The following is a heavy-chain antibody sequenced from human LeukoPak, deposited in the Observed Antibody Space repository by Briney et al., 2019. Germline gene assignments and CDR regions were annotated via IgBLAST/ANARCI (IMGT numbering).Heavy chain of an antibody. CDR1: GDSVSNGNYY. CDR2: IYYTGKT. D-gene: IGHD3-10*01. CDR3: ARSQNYYGSGDY. Sequence: SETLSLTCTVSGDSVSNGNYYWSWLRQPSGKALEWIGYIYYTGKTYYNPSLEGRVTILVDTSRNHFSVKLSSVTAADTAVYYCARSQNYYGSGDYWSQGTLVTVSS. V-gene: IGHV4-61*03. J-gene: IGHJ4*02.